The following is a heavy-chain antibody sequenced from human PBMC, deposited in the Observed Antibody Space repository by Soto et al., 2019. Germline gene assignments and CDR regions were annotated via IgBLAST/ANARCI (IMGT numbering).Heavy chain of an antibody. D-gene: IGHD5-18*01. J-gene: IGHJ4*02. V-gene: IGHV1-69*13. Sequence: SVKVSCKASGDTLSHYGVSWVRQVPGKGLEWMGGTTAILGTRDYAQKFQGRMTITSDESTTTSYMELNSLTSDDTAAYYCAAGDSSDTGDHWGQGTLVTVSS. CDR2: TTAILGTR. CDR1: GDTLSHYG. CDR3: AAGDSSDTGDH.